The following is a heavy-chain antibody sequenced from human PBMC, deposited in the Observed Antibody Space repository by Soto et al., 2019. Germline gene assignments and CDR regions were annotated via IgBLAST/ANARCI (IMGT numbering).Heavy chain of an antibody. D-gene: IGHD2-15*01. CDR1: GGSFSGYY. Sequence: QVQLQQWGAGLLKPSETLSLTCAVYGGSFSGYYWSWIRQPPGKGQEWIGEINHSGSTNYNPSLKSRVTISVDTSKNQFSLKLSSVTAADTAVYYCARGGYCSGVSCYKGWEGLTYYYYYMDVWGKGTTVTVSS. CDR3: ARGGYCSGVSCYKGWEGLTYYYYYMDV. CDR2: INHSGST. J-gene: IGHJ6*03. V-gene: IGHV4-34*01.